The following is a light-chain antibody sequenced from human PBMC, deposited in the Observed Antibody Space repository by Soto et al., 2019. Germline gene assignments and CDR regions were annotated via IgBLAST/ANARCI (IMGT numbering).Light chain of an antibody. J-gene: IGKJ4*01. CDR2: TAS. Sequence: DIQLTQSPSSVSASIGDRFTMTCRASQGVTRWLAWYQQKPGRAPKLLIYTASSLQTGVPSRFSASGFGTDFTLTISSLQPEDFATYYCQQANTFPLTFGGGTKVDIK. CDR3: QQANTFPLT. V-gene: IGKV1-12*01. CDR1: QGVTRW.